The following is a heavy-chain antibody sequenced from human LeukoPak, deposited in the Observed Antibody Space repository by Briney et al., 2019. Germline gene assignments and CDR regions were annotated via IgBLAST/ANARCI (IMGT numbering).Heavy chain of an antibody. J-gene: IGHJ4*02. Sequence: GGSLRLSCAASGFIFSNYAMYWVRQAPGKGLESVAAISTKGGSTSYADSVKGRITISRDDSKNTLYLQMGSLTTDDMGVYFCARDRSGALDYWGQGTLVTVSS. D-gene: IGHD6-25*01. V-gene: IGHV3-64*02. CDR1: GFIFSNYA. CDR2: ISTKGGST. CDR3: ARDRSGALDY.